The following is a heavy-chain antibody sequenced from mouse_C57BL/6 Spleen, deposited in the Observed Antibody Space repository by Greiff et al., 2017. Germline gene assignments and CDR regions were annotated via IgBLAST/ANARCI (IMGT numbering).Heavy chain of an antibody. Sequence: QVQLQQPGAELVRPGSSVKLSCKASGYTFTSYWMDWVKQRPGQGLEWIGNIYPSDSETHYNQKFKDKATLTVDKSSSTAYMQLSSLTSADSAVYYCARDGYDLFAYWGQGTLVTVSA. CDR1: GYTFTSYW. V-gene: IGHV1-61*01. CDR3: ARDGYDLFAY. J-gene: IGHJ3*01. D-gene: IGHD2-2*01. CDR2: IYPSDSET.